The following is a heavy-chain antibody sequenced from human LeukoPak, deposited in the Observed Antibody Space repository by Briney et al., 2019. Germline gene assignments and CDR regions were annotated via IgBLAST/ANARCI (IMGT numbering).Heavy chain of an antibody. J-gene: IGHJ4*02. V-gene: IGHV3-7*01. CDR1: GFTVSSNY. Sequence: GGSLRLSCAASGFTVSSNYMSWVRQAPGKGLEWVANIKQDGGEKYSVDSVKGRFTSSRDNAKNSLYLQMNSLRAEDTAVYFCARVGNYGSGSYLDYWGQGTLVTVSS. D-gene: IGHD3-10*01. CDR2: IKQDGGEK. CDR3: ARVGNYGSGSYLDY.